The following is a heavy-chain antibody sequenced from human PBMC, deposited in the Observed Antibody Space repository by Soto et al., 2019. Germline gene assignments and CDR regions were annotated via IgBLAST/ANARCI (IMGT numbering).Heavy chain of an antibody. D-gene: IGHD5-18*01. CDR3: ARDLGYSNGYYVDY. CDR1: GGSIISYY. CDR2: IYYSVST. J-gene: IGHJ4*02. V-gene: IGHV4-59*01. Sequence: SETLSLTCTVTGGSIISYYWSWIRQPPGKGLDWIGYIYYSVSTNYNPSLKSRVTISVDTSKNQFSLKLRSVTAADTAVYYCARDLGYSNGYYVDYWGQGILVTVS.